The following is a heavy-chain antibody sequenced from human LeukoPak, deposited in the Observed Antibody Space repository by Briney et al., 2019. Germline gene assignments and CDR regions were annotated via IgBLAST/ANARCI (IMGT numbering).Heavy chain of an antibody. CDR2: INHSGST. Sequence: SETLSLTCAVYGGSFSSYYWSWIRQPPGKGLEWIGEINHSGSTNYNPSLRSRVSISVDTSKNQFSLNLPSVTAADPAVYYCATGPPRGWFDPWGQGNLVTVSS. D-gene: IGHD2-8*02. J-gene: IGHJ5*02. V-gene: IGHV4-34*01. CDR3: ATGPPRGWFDP. CDR1: GGSFSSYY.